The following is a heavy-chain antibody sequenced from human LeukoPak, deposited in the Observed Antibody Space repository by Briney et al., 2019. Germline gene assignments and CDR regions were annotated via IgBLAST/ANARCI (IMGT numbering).Heavy chain of an antibody. J-gene: IGHJ4*02. CDR3: ARARKINSGWYANNY. V-gene: IGHV3-7*01. D-gene: IGHD6-19*01. Sequence: GGSLRLSCAASGFTFTNCWMSWVRQAPGKGLEWVANIKQDGSEKYYVDSVKGRFTISRDNAKKSLYLQMNSLRAEDTALYYCARARKINSGWYANNYWGQGTLVTVSS. CDR2: IKQDGSEK. CDR1: GFTFTNCW.